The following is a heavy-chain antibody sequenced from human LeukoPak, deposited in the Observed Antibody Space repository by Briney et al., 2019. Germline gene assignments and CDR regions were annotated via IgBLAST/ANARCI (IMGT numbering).Heavy chain of an antibody. D-gene: IGHD1-1*01. J-gene: IGHJ6*02. CDR2: ISGSGGST. CDR3: AKGVEPGYYYYGMDV. V-gene: IGHV3-23*01. Sequence: GGSLRLSCAASGFTFSSYAMSWVRQAPGKGLEWVSAISGSGGSTYYADSVKGRFTISRDNPKNTLYLQMNSLRAEDTAVYYCAKGVEPGYYYYGMDVWGQGTTVTVSS. CDR1: GFTFSSYA.